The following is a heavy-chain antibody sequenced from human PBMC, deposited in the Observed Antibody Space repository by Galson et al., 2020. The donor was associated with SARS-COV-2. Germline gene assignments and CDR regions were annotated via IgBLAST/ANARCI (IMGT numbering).Heavy chain of an antibody. V-gene: IGHV4-39*07. J-gene: IGHJ4*02. CDR2: IYYSGST. Sequence: SETLSLTCTVSGGSISSSSYYWGWIRQPPGKGLEWIGSIYYSGSTYYNPSLKSRVTISVDTSKNQFSLKLSSVTAADTAVYYCARDLGYWTGGVCYTGGNYFDYWGQGTLVTVSS. CDR3: ARDLGYWTGGVCYTGGNYFDY. D-gene: IGHD2-8*02. CDR1: GGSISSSSYY.